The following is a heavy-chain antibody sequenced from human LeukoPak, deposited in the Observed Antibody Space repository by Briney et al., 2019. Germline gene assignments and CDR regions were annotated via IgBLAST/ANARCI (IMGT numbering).Heavy chain of an antibody. Sequence: ASVKVSCKASGYTFTSYYMHWVRQAPGQGLEWMGIINPSGGSTSYAQKFQGRVTMTRDTSTSTVYMELSSLRSEDTAVYYCARDLAPRGYCSSTSCPSTANWYFDLWGRGTLVTVSS. D-gene: IGHD2-2*01. CDR3: ARDLAPRGYCSSTSCPSTANWYFDL. CDR2: INPSGGST. CDR1: GYTFTSYY. J-gene: IGHJ2*01. V-gene: IGHV1-46*01.